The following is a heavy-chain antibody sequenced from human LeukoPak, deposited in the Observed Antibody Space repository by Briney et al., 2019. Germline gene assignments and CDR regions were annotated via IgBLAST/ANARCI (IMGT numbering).Heavy chain of an antibody. CDR2: IYTSGSA. CDR1: GGSISSYF. D-gene: IGHD7-27*01. Sequence: TSETLSLTCTVSGGSISSYFWGWIRQPAGKGLVWIGRIYTSGSANYNPSLKSRVTMSVDTSKNQFSLKLSSVTAADTAVYYCARGANWDFDYWGQGSLVTVSS. CDR3: ARGANWDFDY. J-gene: IGHJ4*02. V-gene: IGHV4-4*07.